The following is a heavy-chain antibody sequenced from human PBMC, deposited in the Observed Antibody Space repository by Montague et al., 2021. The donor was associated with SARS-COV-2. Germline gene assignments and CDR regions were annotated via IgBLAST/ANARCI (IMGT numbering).Heavy chain of an antibody. Sequence: SETLSLTCTVAGGSVSSGSYDWSWIRQPPGKGLQSIGYVDYTGSTNYXPCLQRRVTISVDSSKNQFSVRLSSVTAADTAVYYCARISGITSWYYDYWGQGTLVTVSS. V-gene: IGHV4-61*01. J-gene: IGHJ4*02. D-gene: IGHD1-14*01. CDR2: VDYTGST. CDR3: ARISGITSWYYDY. CDR1: GGSVSSGSYD.